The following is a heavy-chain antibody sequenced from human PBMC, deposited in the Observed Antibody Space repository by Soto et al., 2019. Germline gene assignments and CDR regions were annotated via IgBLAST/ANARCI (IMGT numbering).Heavy chain of an antibody. Sequence: QLQLQESGPGLVKPSETLSLTSTVSGGSISGSPYYWGWIRQPPGKGLEWIGNIYYSGSTYYNPSLKSRVTISVDTSKNQFPLKLSSGTAADTAIYYCARLSRGGYHWVVDYWGQGTLVTVSS. D-gene: IGHD5-12*01. J-gene: IGHJ4*02. CDR2: IYYSGST. V-gene: IGHV4-39*01. CDR1: GGSISGSPYY. CDR3: ARLSRGGYHWVVDY.